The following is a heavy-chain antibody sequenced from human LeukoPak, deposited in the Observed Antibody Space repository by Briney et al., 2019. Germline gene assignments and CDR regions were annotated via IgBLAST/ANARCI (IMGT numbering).Heavy chain of an antibody. CDR1: GFTFSSYW. Sequence: GGSLRLSCAASGFTFSSYWMHWVRQPPGKGLVCVSRINSAGSSTDYADSVNGRFAISRDNAKNTLYLQMNSLRAEDMAVYYCVRGSNDWIGMDVWGQGTTVTVSS. D-gene: IGHD3-9*01. J-gene: IGHJ6*02. V-gene: IGHV3-74*01. CDR3: VRGSNDWIGMDV. CDR2: INSAGSST.